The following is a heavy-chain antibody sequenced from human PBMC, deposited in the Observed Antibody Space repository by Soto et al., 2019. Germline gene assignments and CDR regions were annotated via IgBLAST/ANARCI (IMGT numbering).Heavy chain of an antibody. J-gene: IGHJ5*02. Sequence: GGSLRLSGVASGFTFDDHAMHWVRQLPGKGLEWVSGISWSSINRRYADSVKGRFTISRDNAKNFLFLQMDSLRPEDSALYYCKRGGSGALIAAAGTRHWLAPWGQGTLVTVSS. V-gene: IGHV3-9*01. CDR1: GFTFDDHA. D-gene: IGHD6-13*01. CDR3: KRGGSGALIAAAGTRHWLAP. CDR2: ISWSSINR.